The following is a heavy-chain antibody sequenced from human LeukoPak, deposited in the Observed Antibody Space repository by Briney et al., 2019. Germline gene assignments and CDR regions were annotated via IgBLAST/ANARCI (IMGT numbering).Heavy chain of an antibody. CDR1: GFTFSDYY. V-gene: IGHV3-11*06. Sequence: GGSLRLSCAASGFTFSDYYMSWIRQAPGKGLEWVSYISSSDTYTNYADSVKGRFTISRDNAKNSLYLQMNSLRAEDTAVYYCARSGGSGSYYGLWGQGTLVTVSS. J-gene: IGHJ4*02. D-gene: IGHD1-26*01. CDR2: ISSSDTYT. CDR3: ARSGGSGSYYGL.